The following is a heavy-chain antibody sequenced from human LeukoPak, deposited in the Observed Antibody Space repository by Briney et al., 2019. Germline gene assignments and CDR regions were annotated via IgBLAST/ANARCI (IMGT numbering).Heavy chain of an antibody. D-gene: IGHD3-22*01. CDR2: IIPIFGTA. V-gene: IGHV1-69*05. CDR3: ARERHRKGSGYLLDY. CDR1: GGTFSSYA. J-gene: IGHJ4*02. Sequence: GASVKVSCKASGGTFSSYAISWVRQAPGQGLEWIGGIIPIFGTANYAQKFQGRVTITTDESTSTAYMELSSLRSEDTAVYYCARERHRKGSGYLLDYWGQGTLVTVSS.